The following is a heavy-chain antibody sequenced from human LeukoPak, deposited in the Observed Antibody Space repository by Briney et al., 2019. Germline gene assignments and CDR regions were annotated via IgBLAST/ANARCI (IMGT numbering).Heavy chain of an antibody. CDR2: IYSADSA. CDR3: AREVGGGATNYFDY. J-gene: IGHJ4*02. Sequence: GGSLRLSCAASGFTVSRNYMSWVRRAPGKGLEWVSVIYSADSAYYADSVRGRFTISRDNSKNTLYLQMNSQRADDTAVYYCAREVGGGATNYFDYWGQGTLVTVSS. V-gene: IGHV3-53*01. D-gene: IGHD1-26*01. CDR1: GFTVSRNY.